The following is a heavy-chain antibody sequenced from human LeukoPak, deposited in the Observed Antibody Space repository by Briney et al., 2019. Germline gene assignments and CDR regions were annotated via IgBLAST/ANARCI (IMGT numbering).Heavy chain of an antibody. CDR2: IGGSGGST. V-gene: IGHV3-23*01. CDR1: GFTFRSYA. J-gene: IGHJ4*02. D-gene: IGHD6-19*01. Sequence: GGSLRLSCAASGFTFRSYAMSWVRQAPGKGLEWVPSIGGSGGSTDYADSVKGRFTISRDNSKNTLFPQMNSLRAEDTAVYYCAKPYSSGWWYFDYWGQGTLVTVSS. CDR3: AKPYSSGWWYFDY.